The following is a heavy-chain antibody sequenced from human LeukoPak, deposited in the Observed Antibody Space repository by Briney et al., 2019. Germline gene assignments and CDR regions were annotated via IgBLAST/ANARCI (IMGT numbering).Heavy chain of an antibody. V-gene: IGHV4-34*01. CDR3: ASAITMVRAFDY. CDR1: GGSFSGYY. D-gene: IGHD3-10*01. CDR2: INHSGST. J-gene: IGHJ4*02. Sequence: SETLSLTCAVYGGSFSGYYWSWIRQPPGNGLEWIGEINHSGSTNYNPSLKSRVTISVDTSKNQFSLKLSSVTAADTAVYYCASAITMVRAFDYWGQGTLVTVSS.